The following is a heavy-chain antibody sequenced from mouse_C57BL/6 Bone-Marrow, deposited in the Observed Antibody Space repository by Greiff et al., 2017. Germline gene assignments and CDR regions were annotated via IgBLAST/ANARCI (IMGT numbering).Heavy chain of an antibody. Sequence: QVQLQQSGAELVRPGAPVKMSSKAFGYTFTSYNMHGVKQTPRQGLEWIGAIYPGNGDTSYNQKFKGKATLTVDKSSSTAYMQLSSLTSEDSAVYFCARGEWLLPLFDYWGQGTTLTVSS. D-gene: IGHD2-3*01. CDR2: IYPGNGDT. CDR1: GYTFTSYN. J-gene: IGHJ2*01. CDR3: ARGEWLLPLFDY. V-gene: IGHV1-12*01.